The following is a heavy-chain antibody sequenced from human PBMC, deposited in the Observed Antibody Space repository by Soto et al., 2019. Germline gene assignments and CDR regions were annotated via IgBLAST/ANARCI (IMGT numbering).Heavy chain of an antibody. CDR3: ARGYCSSTSCYVGFDI. CDR2: INPNSGGT. Sequence: ASVKVSFKASGYTFTGYYMHWVRQAPGQGLEWMGWINPNSGGTNYAQKFQGWVTMTRDTSISTAYMELSRLRSDDTAVYYCARGYCSSTSCYVGFDIWGQGTMVTVSS. D-gene: IGHD2-2*01. V-gene: IGHV1-2*04. J-gene: IGHJ3*02. CDR1: GYTFTGYY.